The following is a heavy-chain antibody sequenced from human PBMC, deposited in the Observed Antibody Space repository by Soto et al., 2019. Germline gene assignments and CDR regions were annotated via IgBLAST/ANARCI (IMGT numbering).Heavy chain of an antibody. J-gene: IGHJ6*02. CDR3: ARDTGWIQPRDYYYGMDV. CDR2: IIPIFGTA. V-gene: IGHV1-69*13. Sequence: GASVKVSCKASGGTFSSYAISWVRQAPGQGLEWMGGIIPIFGTANYAQKFQGRVTITADESTSTAYMELSSLRSEDTAVYYCARDTGWIQPRDYYYGMDVWGQGXTVTVSS. D-gene: IGHD5-18*01. CDR1: GGTFSSYA.